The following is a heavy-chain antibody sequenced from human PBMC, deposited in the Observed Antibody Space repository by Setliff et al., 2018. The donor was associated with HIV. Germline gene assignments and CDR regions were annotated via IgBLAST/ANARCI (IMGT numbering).Heavy chain of an antibody. V-gene: IGHV1-46*04. Sequence: ASVKVSCKASGYTFTNYYMHRVRQAPGQGLEWMGIINPNGVTTSYAQKLQGRVTITRDTSTSTVSMELSRLRSEDTAVYYCARAAVWFGELFSLDYWGQGTLVTVSS. CDR3: ARAAVWFGELFSLDY. J-gene: IGHJ4*02. CDR1: GYTFTNYY. CDR2: INPNGVTT. D-gene: IGHD3-10*01.